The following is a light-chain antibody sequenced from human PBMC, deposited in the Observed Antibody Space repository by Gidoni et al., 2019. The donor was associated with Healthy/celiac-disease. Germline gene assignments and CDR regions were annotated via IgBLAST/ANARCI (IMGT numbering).Light chain of an antibody. Sequence: EIVLTQSPGTRSLSPGERATLSCRASQSVSSSYLAWYQQKPGQAPRLLIYGASSRATGIPDRFSGSGSGTDFTLTISRLEPEDFAVYYCQQYGSSRYTFGQXTKLEIK. CDR2: GAS. V-gene: IGKV3-20*01. CDR3: QQYGSSRYT. CDR1: QSVSSSY. J-gene: IGKJ2*01.